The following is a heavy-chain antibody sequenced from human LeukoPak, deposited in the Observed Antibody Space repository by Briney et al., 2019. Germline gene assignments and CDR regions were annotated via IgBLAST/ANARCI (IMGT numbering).Heavy chain of an antibody. J-gene: IGHJ3*02. CDR2: IYISGST. CDR3: ARLPGGDSSSVVAFDI. CDR1: GGSISSYY. D-gene: IGHD2-21*02. Sequence: PSETLSLTCAVSGGSISSYYWSWIRQPAGKGLEWIGRIYISGSTNYNPSLKRRVTMSVDTSKNQFSLKLNSVTAADTAMYYCARLPGGDSSSVVAFDIWGQGTMVTVSS. V-gene: IGHV4-4*07.